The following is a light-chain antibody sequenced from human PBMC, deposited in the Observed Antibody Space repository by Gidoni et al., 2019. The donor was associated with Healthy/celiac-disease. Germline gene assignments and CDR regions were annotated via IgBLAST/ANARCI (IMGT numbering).Light chain of an antibody. Sequence: QSVLTQPPSVSGAPGQRVTISCTGSSSNIGAGYDVHWYQQLPGTAPKLLIYGNLNRPSGVPDRFSGSKSGTSASLAITGLQAEDEADYYCQSYDSSLSGSEVFGGGTTLTVL. CDR3: QSYDSSLSGSEV. V-gene: IGLV1-40*01. CDR1: SSNIGAGYD. J-gene: IGLJ3*02. CDR2: GNL.